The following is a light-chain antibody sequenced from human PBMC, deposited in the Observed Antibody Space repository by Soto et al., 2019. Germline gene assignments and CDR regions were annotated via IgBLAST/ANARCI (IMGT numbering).Light chain of an antibody. Sequence: DLVMTQSPLSLPVTPGEPASISCRSSQSHLHSNGYNYLAWYLQKPGQSPQLLIYLGSNRASGVPDRFSGSGSGTDFTLKISRVEVEDVGVYYCMRTLQTPRTFGQGTKVEIK. CDR2: LGS. V-gene: IGKV2-28*01. J-gene: IGKJ1*01. CDR1: QSHLHSNGYNY. CDR3: MRTLQTPRT.